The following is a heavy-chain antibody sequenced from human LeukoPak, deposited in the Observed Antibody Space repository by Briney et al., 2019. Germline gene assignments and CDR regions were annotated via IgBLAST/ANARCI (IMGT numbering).Heavy chain of an antibody. D-gene: IGHD1-26*01. CDR2: ISGSGGDT. J-gene: IGHJ4*02. CDR1: GFTFSNFL. V-gene: IGHV3-23*01. CDR3: AKKGATTGDFDY. Sequence: GGSLRLSCAASGFTFSNFLMTWVRQAPGKGPEWVSAISGSGGDTYYADSVKGRFTISRDNSKNTLYLQMNSLRAEDTTVYYCAKKGATTGDFDYWGQGTLVTVSS.